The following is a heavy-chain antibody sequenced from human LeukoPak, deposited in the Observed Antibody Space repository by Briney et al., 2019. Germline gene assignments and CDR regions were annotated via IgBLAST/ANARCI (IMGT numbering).Heavy chain of an antibody. CDR1: GGSFSGYY. Sequence: PSETLSLTCAVYGGSFSGYYWSWIRRPPGKGLEWIGEINHSGSTNYNPSLKSRVTISVDTSKNQFSLKLSSVTAADTAVYYCARGGRGAARVPFDYWGQGTLVTVSS. J-gene: IGHJ4*02. D-gene: IGHD6-6*01. CDR3: ARGGRGAARVPFDY. V-gene: IGHV4-34*01. CDR2: INHSGST.